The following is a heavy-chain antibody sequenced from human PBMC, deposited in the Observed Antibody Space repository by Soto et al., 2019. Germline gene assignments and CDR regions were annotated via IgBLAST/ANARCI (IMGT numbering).Heavy chain of an antibody. Sequence: QVQLVQSGAEVQKPGSSVKVSCKASGDTFSFYSINWVRQAPGLGLEWMGRINPILSVSNYAQKFLGRVTITADKSTSTAYMELSSLRSEDTAMYYCATNYGSGYRAFDYWGQGALVTVSS. CDR1: GDTFSFYS. CDR3: ATNYGSGYRAFDY. J-gene: IGHJ4*02. D-gene: IGHD3-10*01. CDR2: INPILSVS. V-gene: IGHV1-69*02.